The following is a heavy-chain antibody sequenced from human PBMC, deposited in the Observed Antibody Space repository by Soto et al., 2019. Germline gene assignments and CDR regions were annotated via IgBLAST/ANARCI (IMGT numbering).Heavy chain of an antibody. V-gene: IGHV3-23*01. D-gene: IGHD6-13*01. Sequence: GGSLRLSCAASGFTFSSYAMSWVRQAPGKGLEWVSAISGSGGSTYYADSVKGRFTISRDNSKNTLYLQMNSLRAEDTAVYYCAKDPFIRSWTKYFDYWGQGTLVTVSS. CDR3: AKDPFIRSWTKYFDY. J-gene: IGHJ4*02. CDR2: ISGSGGST. CDR1: GFTFSSYA.